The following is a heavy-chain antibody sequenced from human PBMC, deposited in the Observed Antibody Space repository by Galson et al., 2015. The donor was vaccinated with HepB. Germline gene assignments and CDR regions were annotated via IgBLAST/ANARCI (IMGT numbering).Heavy chain of an antibody. CDR1: GFTFSDYH. D-gene: IGHD2-2*01. CDR2: ISSSGSTI. J-gene: IGHJ4*02. CDR3: ARVGYCSSTSCYEFDY. Sequence: SLRLSCAASGFTFSDYHMSWIRQAPGKGLEWVSYISSSGSTIYYADSVKGRFTISRDNAKNSLYLQMNSLRAEDTAVYYCARVGYCSSTSCYEFDYWGQGTLVTVSS. V-gene: IGHV3-11*01.